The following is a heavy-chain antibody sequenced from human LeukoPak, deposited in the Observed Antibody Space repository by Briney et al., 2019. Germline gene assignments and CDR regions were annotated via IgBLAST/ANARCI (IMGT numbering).Heavy chain of an antibody. Sequence: GGSLRLSCAASGFTFSSYGMHWVRQAPGKGLDWVAVISYDVINKFYADSVKGRFTISRDNSKNTLYLQMNSLRVEDTAVYFCAKRGVVIRVVLVGFHKEAYYFDSWGQGALVTVSS. CDR2: ISYDVINK. J-gene: IGHJ4*02. V-gene: IGHV3-30*18. CDR1: GFTFSSYG. D-gene: IGHD3-10*01. CDR3: AKRGVVIRVVLVGFHKEAYYFDS.